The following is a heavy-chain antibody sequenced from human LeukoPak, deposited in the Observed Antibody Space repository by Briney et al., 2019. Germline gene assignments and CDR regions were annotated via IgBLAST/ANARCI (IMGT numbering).Heavy chain of an antibody. CDR3: VRERFFEWSRRFLAFYYMDV. J-gene: IGHJ6*03. CDR2: INHSGST. Sequence: SETLSLTCAVYGGSFSGYYWSWIRQPPGKGLEWIGEINHSGSTNYNPSLKSRVTISVDTSKNQFSLKLTSVTAADTAIYYCVRERFFEWSRRFLAFYYMDVWGEGITVTVSS. V-gene: IGHV4-34*01. CDR1: GGSFSGYY. D-gene: IGHD3-3*01.